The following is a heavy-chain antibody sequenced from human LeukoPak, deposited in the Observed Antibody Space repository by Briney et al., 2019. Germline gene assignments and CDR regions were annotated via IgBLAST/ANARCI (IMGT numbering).Heavy chain of an antibody. D-gene: IGHD3-22*01. Sequence: SETLSLTCAVYGGSFSGYYWSWIRQPPGKGLEWIGEINHSGSTNYNPSLKSRVTISVDTSKNQFSLTLSSVTAADTAVYYCARAPPRNYYDTSGIPTNWYFDLWGRGTLVTVSS. V-gene: IGHV4-34*01. CDR3: ARAPPRNYYDTSGIPTNWYFDL. CDR2: INHSGST. J-gene: IGHJ2*01. CDR1: GGSFSGYY.